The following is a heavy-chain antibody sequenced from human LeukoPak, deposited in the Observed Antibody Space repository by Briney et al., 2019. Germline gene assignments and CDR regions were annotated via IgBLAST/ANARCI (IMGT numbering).Heavy chain of an antibody. CDR2: ISYDGTYK. V-gene: IGHV3-30*18. CDR1: GFTFSTYG. J-gene: IGHJ4*02. CDR3: AKDRQQWLAIDY. D-gene: IGHD6-19*01. Sequence: GGSLRLSCAASGFTFSTYGMHWVRQAPGKGLEWVAVISYDGTYKYYADSVKGRFTISRDSSKNTLYLQMNSLRAADTAVYFCAKDRQQWLAIDYWGLGTQVTVSS.